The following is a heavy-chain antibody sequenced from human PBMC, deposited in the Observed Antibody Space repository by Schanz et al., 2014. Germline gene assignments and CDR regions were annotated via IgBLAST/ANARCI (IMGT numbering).Heavy chain of an antibody. Sequence: VQLVESGGGVVQPGRSLRLSCAASGFTFNNFNMNWVRQAPGKGLEWVSSISSSGSSIYYADSEKGRFTISRDNAKNSLYLQMNSLRVEDAAVYYCARDLISSGWYGWGQGTLVTVSS. J-gene: IGHJ4*02. CDR3: ARDLISSGWYG. CDR1: GFTFNNFN. V-gene: IGHV3-21*04. D-gene: IGHD6-19*01. CDR2: ISSSGSSI.